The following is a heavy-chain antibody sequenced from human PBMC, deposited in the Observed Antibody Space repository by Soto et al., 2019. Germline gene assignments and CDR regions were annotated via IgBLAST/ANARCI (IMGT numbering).Heavy chain of an antibody. J-gene: IGHJ6*02. V-gene: IGHV4-34*01. CDR3: AATTGDYYYYGMDV. CDR1: GGSFSGYY. Sequence: TSETLSLTCAVYGGSFSGYYWSWIRQPPGKGLEWIGEINHSGSTNYNPSLKSRVTISVDTSKNQFSLKLSSVTAADTAVYYCAATTGDYYYYGMDVWGQGTTVTVSS. D-gene: IGHD4-17*01. CDR2: INHSGST.